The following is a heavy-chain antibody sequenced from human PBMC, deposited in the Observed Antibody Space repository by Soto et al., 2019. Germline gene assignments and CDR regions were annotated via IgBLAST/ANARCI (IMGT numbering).Heavy chain of an antibody. CDR2: ISGGGSNT. V-gene: IGHV3-23*01. CDR1: GFSFSTYA. D-gene: IGHD3-9*01. Sequence: EVQLWESGGGLVQPGGSLRLSCAASGFSFSTYAMPWVRQAPGKGLQWVSAISGGGSNTHYADSVKGRFTISRDNSKKLLHLQMNSLRAEDTAIYYCAKFSAASVYDISSAPDYCGQGTLVTVSS. CDR3: AKFSAASVYDISSAPDY. J-gene: IGHJ4*02.